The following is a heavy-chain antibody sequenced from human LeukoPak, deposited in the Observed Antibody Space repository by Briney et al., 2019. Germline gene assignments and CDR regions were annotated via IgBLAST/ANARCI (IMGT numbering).Heavy chain of an antibody. D-gene: IGHD5-18*01. V-gene: IGHV4-39*01. CDR1: GGSISSSSYY. CDR3: ARHGYSYGSLFFDY. CDR2: IYYTGST. J-gene: IGHJ4*02. Sequence: PSETLSLTCTVSGGSISSSSYYWGWIRQPPGKGLEWIGTIYYTGSTYYNPSLKSRVTISVDTSKNQFSLKLTSVTAADTAVYYCARHGYSYGSLFFDYWGQGTLVTVSS.